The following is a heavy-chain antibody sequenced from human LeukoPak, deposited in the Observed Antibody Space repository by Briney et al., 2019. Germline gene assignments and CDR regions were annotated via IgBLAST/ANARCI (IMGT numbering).Heavy chain of an antibody. D-gene: IGHD6-19*01. Sequence: GRSLRLSCAASGFTFDDYAMHWVRQAPGKGLEWVSGISWNSGSIGYADSVKGRFTISRDNAKNSLYLQMNSLRVEDTAVYHCARARLAVSGNYFENWGQGTLVTVSS. CDR1: GFTFDDYA. CDR2: ISWNSGSI. CDR3: ARARLAVSGNYFEN. V-gene: IGHV3-9*01. J-gene: IGHJ4*02.